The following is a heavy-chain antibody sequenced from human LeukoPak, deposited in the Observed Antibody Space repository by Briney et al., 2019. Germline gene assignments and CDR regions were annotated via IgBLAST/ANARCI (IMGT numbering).Heavy chain of an antibody. CDR2: IYHSGST. D-gene: IGHD1-26*01. CDR1: GVSISGSGHY. Sequence: SETLSLTSAVSGVSISGSGHYWGWIRQPPGKGLEWIGNIYHSGSTYYNASLQSRVTISIDTSRNQFSLRLNSVTAADTAMYYCAKSGGYGLIDCWGQGTLVTVSS. V-gene: IGHV4-39*01. CDR3: AKSGGYGLIDC. J-gene: IGHJ4*02.